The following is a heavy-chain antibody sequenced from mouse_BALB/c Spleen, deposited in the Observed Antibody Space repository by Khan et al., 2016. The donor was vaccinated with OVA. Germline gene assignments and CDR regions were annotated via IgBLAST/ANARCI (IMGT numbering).Heavy chain of an antibody. Sequence: QVQLKQSGPGLVAPSQSLSITCTISGFSLTDYGIYWVRQSPGKGLEWLVVIWSDGTTNYNSALKSRLSISKDNSKSQVFLKMNSLQTDDTAMYYSARQPYYHYYIMDYWGQGTSVTVSS. J-gene: IGHJ4*01. V-gene: IGHV2-6-1*01. CDR1: GFSLTDYG. CDR3: ARQPYYHYYIMDY. CDR2: IWSDGTT. D-gene: IGHD2-10*01.